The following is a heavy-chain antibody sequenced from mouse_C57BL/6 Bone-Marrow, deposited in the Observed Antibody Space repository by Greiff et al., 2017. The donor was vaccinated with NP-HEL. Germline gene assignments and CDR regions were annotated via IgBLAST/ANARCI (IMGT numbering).Heavy chain of an antibody. V-gene: IGHV14-4*01. CDR2: IDPENGDT. D-gene: IGHD2-2*01. CDR1: GFNIKDDY. J-gene: IGHJ3*01. Sequence: EVQLQQSGAELVRPGASVKLSCTASGFNIKDDYMHWVKQRPEQGLEWIGWIDPENGDTEYASKFQGKATITADTSSNTAYLQLSSLTSEDTAVYYCTIEIYYGYRWFAYWGQGTLVTVSA. CDR3: TIEIYYGYRWFAY.